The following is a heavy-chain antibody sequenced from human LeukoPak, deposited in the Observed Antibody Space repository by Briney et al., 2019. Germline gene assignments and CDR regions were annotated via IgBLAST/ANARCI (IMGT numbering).Heavy chain of an antibody. V-gene: IGHV3-48*03. D-gene: IGHD6-19*01. J-gene: IGHJ4*02. Sequence: PGGSLRLSCAASGFTFRSYEMNWVRQAPGKGLERVSYISSSGSTIYYADSVKGRFTIPRDSAKNSLFLQMNSLRAEDTAVYYCARLGLALDHWGQGTLVTVSS. CDR1: GFTFRSYE. CDR2: ISSSGSTI. CDR3: ARLGLALDH.